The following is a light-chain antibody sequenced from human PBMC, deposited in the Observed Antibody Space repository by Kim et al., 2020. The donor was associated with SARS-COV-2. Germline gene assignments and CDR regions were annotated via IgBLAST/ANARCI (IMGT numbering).Light chain of an antibody. V-gene: IGLV1-47*01. Sequence: GESVSSSCSGRRPNGGENYVYWYTQFPGTAPKLLISRNNQRPSGVPDRFSGSKSGTAASLAISGLRSEDEADYSCAAWDDILHGWVFSGGTKLTVL. CDR3: AAWDDILHGWV. CDR1: RPNGGENY. CDR2: RNN. J-gene: IGLJ3*02.